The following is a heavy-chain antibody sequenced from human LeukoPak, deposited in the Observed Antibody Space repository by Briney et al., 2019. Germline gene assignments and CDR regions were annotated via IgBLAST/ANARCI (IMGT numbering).Heavy chain of an antibody. CDR3: AVLEGYYSGSGTYS. V-gene: IGHV4-4*02. Sequence: SETLSLTCAVSGTSISNNNWWNWVRQPPGKGLEWVGDIFHTGTTNYNSSLKSRVTISLDKSKNQFSLKLTSVTAADTAVYYCAVLEGYYSGSGTYSWGQGTLDTVSS. CDR1: GTSISNNNW. D-gene: IGHD3-10*01. J-gene: IGHJ4*02. CDR2: IFHTGTT.